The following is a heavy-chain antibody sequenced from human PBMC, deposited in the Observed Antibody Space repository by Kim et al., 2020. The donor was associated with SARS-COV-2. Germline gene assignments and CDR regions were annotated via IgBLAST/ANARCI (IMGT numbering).Heavy chain of an antibody. D-gene: IGHD3-10*01. V-gene: IGHV3-11*06. CDR3: ARRMVLVSRYYGLDV. CDR2: ISGSGTYT. Sequence: GGSLRLSCAASGFTSSDYYMSWIRQAPGKGLEWVSYISGSGTYTNYADSVKGRFTISRDNARNSLFLQMNSLRDEDTAVYYCARRMVLVSRYYGLDVWGQGTTVTVYS. CDR1: GFTSSDYY. J-gene: IGHJ6*02.